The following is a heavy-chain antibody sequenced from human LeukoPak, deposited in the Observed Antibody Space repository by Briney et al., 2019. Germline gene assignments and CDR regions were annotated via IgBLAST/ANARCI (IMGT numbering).Heavy chain of an antibody. CDR3: AKRPQQWLVRYVWFDP. CDR2: ISCSGGST. Sequence: GGSLRLSCAASGFTFSSYAMSWVRQAPGKGLEWVSAISCSGGSTYYADSVKGRFTISRDNSKNTLYLQMNSLRAEDTAVYYCAKRPQQWLVRYVWFDPWGQGTLVTVSS. CDR1: GFTFSSYA. D-gene: IGHD6-19*01. J-gene: IGHJ5*02. V-gene: IGHV3-23*01.